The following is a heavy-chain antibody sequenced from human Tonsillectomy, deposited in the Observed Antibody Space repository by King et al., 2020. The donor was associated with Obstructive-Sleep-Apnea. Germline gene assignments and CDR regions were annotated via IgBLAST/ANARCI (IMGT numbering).Heavy chain of an antibody. CDR2: ISGDNGNT. Sequence: VQLVESEAEVKKPGASVKVSCQASGYTFPSFDISWVRQAPGQGLEWRGWISGDNGNTYYAQNLQGRVTMTTDTSTRTAYMELGGLRSDDSAVYYCAAGGAMDVWGQGTTVTVAS. V-gene: IGHV1-18*01. CDR1: GYTFPSFD. J-gene: IGHJ6*02. CDR3: AAGGAMDV. D-gene: IGHD4-23*01.